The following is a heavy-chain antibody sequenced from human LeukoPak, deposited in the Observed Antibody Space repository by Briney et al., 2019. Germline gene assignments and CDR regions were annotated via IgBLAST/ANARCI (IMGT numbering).Heavy chain of an antibody. Sequence: GASVKISCKASGYTFTSYYIVWVRQAPGQGLEWMGRIHPSGGSTSYAQKFQGRVTMTRGTSTSTVYMELSSLRSEDTAVYYCARNSGSGFDYWGQGTLVTVSS. J-gene: IGHJ4*02. CDR1: GYTFTSYY. D-gene: IGHD2-15*01. CDR2: IHPSGGST. CDR3: ARNSGSGFDY. V-gene: IGHV1-46*01.